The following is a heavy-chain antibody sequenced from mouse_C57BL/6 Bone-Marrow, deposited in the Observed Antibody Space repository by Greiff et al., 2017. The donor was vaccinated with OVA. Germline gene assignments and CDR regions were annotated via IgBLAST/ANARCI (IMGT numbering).Heavy chain of an antibody. J-gene: IGHJ1*03. CDR3: APHYYGSSPYWYFDV. CDR2: IDPEDGET. Sequence: VQLQHSGAELVKPGASVKLSCTASGFNIKDYYMHWVKQRTEQGLEWIGRIDPEDGETKYAPKFQGKATITADTSSNTAYLQLSSLTSEDTAVYYCAPHYYGSSPYWYFDVWGTGTTVTVSS. V-gene: IGHV14-2*01. D-gene: IGHD1-1*01. CDR1: GFNIKDYY.